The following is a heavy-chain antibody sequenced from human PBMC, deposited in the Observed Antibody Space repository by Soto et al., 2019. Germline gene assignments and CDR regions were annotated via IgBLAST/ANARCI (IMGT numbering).Heavy chain of an antibody. CDR3: ARAVIRQYQLSCMDV. CDR2: IYYSGST. Sequence: KPSETLSLTCTVSGGSISSYYWSWIRQPPGKGLEWIGYIYYSGSTNYNPSLKSRVTISVDTSKNQFSLKLSSVTAADTAVYYCARAVIRQYQLSCMDVWGQGTTVTVSS. CDR1: GGSISSYY. V-gene: IGHV4-59*01. J-gene: IGHJ6*02. D-gene: IGHD2-2*01.